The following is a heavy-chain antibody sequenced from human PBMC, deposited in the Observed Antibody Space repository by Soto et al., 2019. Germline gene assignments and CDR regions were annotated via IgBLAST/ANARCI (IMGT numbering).Heavy chain of an antibody. Sequence: GVSLRLSCAASGFTISSYWMHWVRQAPGKGLVWVSRINTDGSSTSYADSVKGRFTTSRDNAKNTLYLQMNSLRAEDTAVYYCTRRLSVVGTSSFDYWGQGTLVTVSS. J-gene: IGHJ4*02. CDR3: TRRLSVVGTSSFDY. V-gene: IGHV3-74*01. CDR1: GFTISSYW. CDR2: INTDGSST. D-gene: IGHD2-15*01.